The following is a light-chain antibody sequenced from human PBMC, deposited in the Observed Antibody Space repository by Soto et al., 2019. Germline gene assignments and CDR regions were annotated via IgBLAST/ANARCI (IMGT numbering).Light chain of an antibody. J-gene: IGKJ1*01. CDR1: QSITNW. CDR2: DAS. V-gene: IGKV1-5*01. CDR3: QQYNSYSRT. Sequence: DIQLTQSPSTLSASVGDRVTITCRASQSITNWLAWYQQKPGKAPKLLIYDASSLESGVPSRFSGSGSGTEFTLTISSLQPDDFATYYCQQYNSYSRTFGRGTKVDIK.